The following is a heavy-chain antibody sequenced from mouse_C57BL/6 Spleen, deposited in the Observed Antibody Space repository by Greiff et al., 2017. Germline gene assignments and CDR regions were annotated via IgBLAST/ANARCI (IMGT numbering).Heavy chain of an antibody. CDR3: ARCGYDWYFDV. Sequence: VQLQQSGAELVKPGASVKISCKASGYAFRSYWMNWVKQRPGTGLEWIGQIYPGDGAANYNGKFKGKATLTAYKSSSTAYMQLSSLTSENSAVYFCARCGYDWYFDVWGTGTTVTVAS. CDR1: GYAFRSYW. V-gene: IGHV1-80*01. CDR2: IYPGDGAA. J-gene: IGHJ1*03. D-gene: IGHD2-2*01.